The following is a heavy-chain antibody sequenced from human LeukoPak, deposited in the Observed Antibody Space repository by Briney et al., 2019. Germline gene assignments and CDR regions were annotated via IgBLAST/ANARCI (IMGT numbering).Heavy chain of an antibody. Sequence: GGSLRLSCAASGFTFSSYAMSWVRQAPGKGLEWVSTIRSGGGSTHYADSVKGRFTISRDNSRNTLYLQMNSLRAEDTAVYYCAKKTSIVGAFDYWGQGTLVTVSS. CDR3: AKKTSIVGAFDY. CDR1: GFTFSSYA. D-gene: IGHD1-26*01. V-gene: IGHV3-23*01. J-gene: IGHJ4*02. CDR2: IRSGGGST.